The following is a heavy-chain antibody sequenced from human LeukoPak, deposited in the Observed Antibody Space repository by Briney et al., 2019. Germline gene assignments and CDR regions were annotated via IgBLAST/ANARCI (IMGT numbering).Heavy chain of an antibody. CDR1: GGSISSYY. V-gene: IGHV4-59*08. J-gene: IGHJ4*02. D-gene: IGHD3-9*01. CDR2: TYYSGGT. CDR3: ARHKYYDILTGYYPLYYFDY. Sequence: PSETLSLTCTVSGGSISSYYWSWIRQPPGKGLEWIGYTYYSGGTNYNPSLKSRVTISVDTSKNQFSLKLSSVTAADTAVYYCARHKYYDILTGYYPLYYFDYWGQGTLVTVSS.